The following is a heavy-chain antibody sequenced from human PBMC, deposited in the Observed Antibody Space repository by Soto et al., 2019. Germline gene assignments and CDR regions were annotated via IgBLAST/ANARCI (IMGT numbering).Heavy chain of an antibody. CDR3: ARDQTVITTTGGGRIDH. CDR1: GFTFSTHA. CDR2: VSFAGSNK. D-gene: IGHD3-10*01. J-gene: IGHJ4*02. Sequence: QVQLVESGGGVVQPGRSLRLSCAASGFTFSTHAMHWVRQAPGKGLECVAIVSFAGSNKYYADSVKGRFTISRDNYKNTLYLQMSGLTPEDTAVYYCARDQTVITTTGGGRIDHWGQGTLVTVSS. V-gene: IGHV3-30-3*01.